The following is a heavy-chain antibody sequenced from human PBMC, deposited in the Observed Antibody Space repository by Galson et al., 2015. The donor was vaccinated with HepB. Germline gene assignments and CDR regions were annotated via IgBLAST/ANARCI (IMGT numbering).Heavy chain of an antibody. V-gene: IGHV3-21*01. CDR2: LSGDSTYI. CDR3: ARTGSSSLDY. J-gene: IGHJ4*02. Sequence: SLRLSCAASGFTFSTYSMNWVRQAPGKGLEWVSSLSGDSTYIYHADSVKGRFTISRDNAKKSLYLQMNRLRAEDTAVYYCARTGSSSLDYWGQGTLVTVSS. D-gene: IGHD6-6*01. CDR1: GFTFSTYS.